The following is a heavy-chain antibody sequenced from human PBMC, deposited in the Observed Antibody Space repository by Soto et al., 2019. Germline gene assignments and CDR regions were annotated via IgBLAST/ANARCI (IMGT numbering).Heavy chain of an antibody. CDR2: IWYDGRNG. Sequence: GGSLRLSCVASGFTFSSYGMHWVRQAPGKGLEWVAFIWYDGRNGNYTDSVKGRFSISRDNSKNTLFLQMNSLRVDDTAVYYCARGTATDGLDSWGQGTLVTVSS. D-gene: IGHD2-21*02. V-gene: IGHV3-33*01. CDR3: ARGTATDGLDS. CDR1: GFTFSSYG. J-gene: IGHJ5*01.